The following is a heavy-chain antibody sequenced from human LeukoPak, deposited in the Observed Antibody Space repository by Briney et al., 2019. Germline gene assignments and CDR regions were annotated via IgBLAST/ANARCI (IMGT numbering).Heavy chain of an antibody. CDR1: GYTFTGYA. CDR2: INTNFGNP. CDR3: ARELFAPMRGFDP. Sequence: GASVKVSCKASGYTFTGYAINWVRQAPGQGLEWMGWINTNFGNPKYAQDFRGRFVFSFDTSVRTAYLQITSLKTEDTAVYFCARELFAPMRGFDPWGQGTLVTVSS. J-gene: IGHJ5*02. D-gene: IGHD3-3*01. V-gene: IGHV7-4-1*02.